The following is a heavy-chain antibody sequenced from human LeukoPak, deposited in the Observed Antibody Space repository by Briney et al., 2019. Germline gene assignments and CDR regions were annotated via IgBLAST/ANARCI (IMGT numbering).Heavy chain of an antibody. CDR2: ISPSGDIT. J-gene: IGHJ3*01. D-gene: IGHD3/OR15-3a*01. Sequence: GGTLRLSCAASGFHFSSHGMNWVRPAPGKGLEWVSGISPSGDITYYADSVMGRFTISRDNRKSTVSLQVNSLRPEDTALYYCVRDLDWGAFDVRGQGTMVTVSS. CDR1: GFHFSSHG. V-gene: IGHV3-23*01. CDR3: VRDLDWGAFDV.